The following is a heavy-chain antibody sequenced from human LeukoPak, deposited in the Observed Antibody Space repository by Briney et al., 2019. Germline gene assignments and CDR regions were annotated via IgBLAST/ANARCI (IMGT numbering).Heavy chain of an antibody. CDR2: IYYSGST. CDR1: GGSISSYY. CDR3: ARDTSTWYLDY. D-gene: IGHD6-13*01. Sequence: SETLSLTCTVSGGSISSYYWSWIRQPPGKGLEWIGYIYYSGSTNYNPSLKSRVTISVDTSKNQFSLKLSSVTAADTAVYYCARDTSTWYLDYWGQGTLVTVSS. J-gene: IGHJ4*02. V-gene: IGHV4-59*12.